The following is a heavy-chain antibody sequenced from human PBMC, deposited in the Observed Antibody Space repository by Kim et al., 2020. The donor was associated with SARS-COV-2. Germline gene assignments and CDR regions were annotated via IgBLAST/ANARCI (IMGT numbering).Heavy chain of an antibody. CDR3: AKGPYYGSGSPQGDF. D-gene: IGHD3-10*01. CDR1: GFTFSSYD. J-gene: IGHJ4*02. V-gene: IGHV3-23*01. Sequence: GGSLRLSCVASGFTFSSYDMAWVRQAPGKGPEWVSGISSSGSSPYYADSVKGRFTISRDNSKNTLYFQLNSLTVDDTAVYYCAKGPYYGSGSPQGDFWGQGTLVTVSS. CDR2: ISSSGSSP.